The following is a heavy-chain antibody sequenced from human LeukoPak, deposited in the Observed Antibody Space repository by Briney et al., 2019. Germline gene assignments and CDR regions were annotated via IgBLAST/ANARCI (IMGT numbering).Heavy chain of an antibody. D-gene: IGHD3-22*01. CDR1: GFTFSSYT. J-gene: IGHJ4*02. CDR3: ASALDYYDSRDIDN. CDR2: ISSSSSTI. Sequence: GGSLRLSCAASGFTFSSYTMNWVRQAPGKGLEWVSYISSSSSTIYYADSVKGRFTISRDNSKNTLYLQMNSLRAEDTAVYYCASALDYYDSRDIDNWGQGTLVTVSS. V-gene: IGHV3-48*01.